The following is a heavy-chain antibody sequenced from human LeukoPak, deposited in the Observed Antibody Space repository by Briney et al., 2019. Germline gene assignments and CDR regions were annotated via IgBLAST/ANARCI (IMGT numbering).Heavy chain of an antibody. CDR1: GGTFSSYA. CDR2: IIPIFGTA. CDR3: ARSTVGIAAADYNWFDP. D-gene: IGHD6-13*01. V-gene: IGHV1-69*13. Sequence: SVKVSCKASGGTFSSYAISWVRQAPGQGLEWMGGIIPIFGTANYAQKFQGRVTITADESTSTAYMELSSLRSEDTAVYYCARSTVGIAAADYNWFDPWGQGTLVTVSS. J-gene: IGHJ5*02.